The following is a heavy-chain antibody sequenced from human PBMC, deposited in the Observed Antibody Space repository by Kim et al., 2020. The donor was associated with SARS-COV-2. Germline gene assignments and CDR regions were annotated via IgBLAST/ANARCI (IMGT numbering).Heavy chain of an antibody. Sequence: SVKVSCKASGGTFSSYAISWVRQAPGQGLEWMGGIIPIFGTANYAQKFQGRVTITADESTSTAYMELSSLRSEDTAVYYCARGATTWNYYYGMDVWGQGTTVTGSS. D-gene: IGHD1-26*01. CDR3: ARGATTWNYYYGMDV. J-gene: IGHJ6*02. V-gene: IGHV1-69*13. CDR2: IIPIFGTA. CDR1: GGTFSSYA.